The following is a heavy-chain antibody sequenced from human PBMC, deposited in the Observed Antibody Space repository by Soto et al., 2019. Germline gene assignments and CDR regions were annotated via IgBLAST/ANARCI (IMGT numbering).Heavy chain of an antibody. CDR2: RKQDGSEK. CDR3: TRDYPYHYGLDV. J-gene: IGHJ6*02. Sequence: GGSLRLSCAASGFTFRSYCMTWGRQAPGKGLEWVANRKQDGSEKFYVDSLKGRFTISRVNARESLYLQMNSLRAEDTAVYYCTRDYPYHYGLDVWGQGTTVPVSS. V-gene: IGHV3-7*03. D-gene: IGHD3-16*01. CDR1: GFTFRSYC.